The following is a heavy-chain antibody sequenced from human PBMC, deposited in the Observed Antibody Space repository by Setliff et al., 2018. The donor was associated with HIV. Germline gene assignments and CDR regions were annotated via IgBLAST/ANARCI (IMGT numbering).Heavy chain of an antibody. CDR2: IYTSGST. CDR1: GGSISSGIYY. J-gene: IGHJ4*02. Sequence: SETLSLTCTVSGGSISSGIYYWSWIRQPAGKGLEWIGRIYTSGSTNYNPSLKSRVTMSVDTSKNQFSLKLSSVTAADTAVYYCARGEYYFDYWGQGTLVTVSS. V-gene: IGHV4-61*02. CDR3: ARGEYYFDY.